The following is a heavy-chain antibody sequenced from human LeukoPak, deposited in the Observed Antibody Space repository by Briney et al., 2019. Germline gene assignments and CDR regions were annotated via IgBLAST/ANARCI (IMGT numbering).Heavy chain of an antibody. V-gene: IGHV4-59*01. Sequence: SETLSLTCTVSGGSISSYYWIWIRQPPGKGLEWIGYIYYSGSTKYNPSPKSRVTISVDTSKNQFSLKLSSVTAADTAVYYCARSGRHYDSSGYWTWGQGTLVTVSS. J-gene: IGHJ5*02. CDR2: IYYSGST. CDR1: GGSISSYY. CDR3: ARSGRHYDSSGYWT. D-gene: IGHD3-22*01.